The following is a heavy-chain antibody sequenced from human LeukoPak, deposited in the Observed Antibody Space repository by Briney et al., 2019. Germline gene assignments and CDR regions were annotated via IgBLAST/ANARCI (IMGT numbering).Heavy chain of an antibody. V-gene: IGHV4-38-2*01. CDR1: SSSFSTSYR. CDR2: FYHPGNT. CDR3: ANVNTVTTAYFDY. Sequence: SETLSLTCAVSSSSFSTSYRWGWIRQPPGKGLEWIGTFYHPGNTYYNPSLKRRVTISVDPSKNQFSLNLTSVTAADTAVYYCANVNTVTTAYFDYWGQGTLVTVSS. D-gene: IGHD4-11*01. J-gene: IGHJ4*02.